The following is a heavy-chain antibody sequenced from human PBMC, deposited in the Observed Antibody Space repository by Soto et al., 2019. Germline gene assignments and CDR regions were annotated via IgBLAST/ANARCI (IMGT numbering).Heavy chain of an antibody. Sequence: GGSLRLSCSASGFTFSTYAFHWVRQAPGKGLEWVAVIIYDGTKDYYADSVEGRFTISRDNSKNTLYLQMNSLRAEDTAVYYCASFDLLEYSSSSNYYGMDVWGQGTTVTVSS. V-gene: IGHV3-30-3*01. D-gene: IGHD6-6*01. CDR2: IIYDGTKD. CDR3: ASFDLLEYSSSSNYYGMDV. CDR1: GFTFSTYA. J-gene: IGHJ6*02.